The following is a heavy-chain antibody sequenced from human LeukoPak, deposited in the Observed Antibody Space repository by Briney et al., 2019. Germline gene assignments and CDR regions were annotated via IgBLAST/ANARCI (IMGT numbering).Heavy chain of an antibody. J-gene: IGHJ3*02. D-gene: IGHD3-22*01. Sequence: SETLSLTCAVSGGSISSGVYYWSWIRQPPGKGLEWIGEINHSGSTNYNPSLKSRVTISVDTSKNQFSLKLSSVTAADTAVYYCARHRVGYYYDSSTDAFDIWGQGTMVTVSS. V-gene: IGHV4-34*01. CDR3: ARHRVGYYYDSSTDAFDI. CDR2: INHSGST. CDR1: GGSISSGVYY.